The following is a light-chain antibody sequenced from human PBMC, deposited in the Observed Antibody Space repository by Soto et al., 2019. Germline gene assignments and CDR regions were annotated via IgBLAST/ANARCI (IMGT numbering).Light chain of an antibody. CDR1: SSDIGAYDY. V-gene: IGLV2-14*01. Sequence: QSALTQPASVSGSPGQSITISCTGSSSDIGAYDYVSWYQQRPVKAHKLMIFDVTNRPSGVSDRFSGSKSGNTASLTISGLQTEDEADYYCSSYTSSSTPYVFGTGTKVTVL. CDR3: SSYTSSSTPYV. CDR2: DVT. J-gene: IGLJ1*01.